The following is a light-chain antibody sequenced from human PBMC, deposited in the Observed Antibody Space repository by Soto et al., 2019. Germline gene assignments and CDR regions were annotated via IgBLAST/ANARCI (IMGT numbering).Light chain of an antibody. V-gene: IGKV4-1*01. Sequence: DIVVTQSPDSLAASLGERATINCQSSQSLFYNSDNKNYLRWYQQKPGQPPKLLIYWASTRESGVPDRFSGAGSGTDFTLTISSLQAEDVAVYYCQQYYDTPLTFGGGTKVEIK. J-gene: IGKJ4*01. CDR3: QQYYDTPLT. CDR1: QSLFYNSDNKNY. CDR2: WAS.